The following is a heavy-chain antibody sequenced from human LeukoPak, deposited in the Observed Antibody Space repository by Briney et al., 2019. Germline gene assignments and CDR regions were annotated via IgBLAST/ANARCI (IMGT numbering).Heavy chain of an antibody. D-gene: IGHD2/OR15-2a*01. CDR2: ISTVGSSR. CDR1: GFTFSSYW. V-gene: IGHV3-74*01. CDR3: ASYLTSIPSGMDV. Sequence: HPGGSLRLSCAASGFTFSSYWMHWLRQEPRKGLVWVSRISTVGSSRSYADSVKGRFTISRDNGKNTLYLQMNSLRAEDTAVYYCASYLTSIPSGMDVWGQGATVTVSS. J-gene: IGHJ6*02.